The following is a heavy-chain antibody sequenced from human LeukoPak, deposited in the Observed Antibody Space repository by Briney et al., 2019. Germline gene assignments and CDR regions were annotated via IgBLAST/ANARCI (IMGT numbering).Heavy chain of an antibody. CDR1: GFTFDDYA. V-gene: IGHV3-9*01. Sequence: GGSLRLSCAASGFTFDDYAMHWVRQAPGKGLEWVSGISWNSGSIGYADSVKGRFTISRDNAKNSLYLQMNSLRAEDTALYYCAKDLWAGRLGFVSRFHDAFDIWGQGTMVTVSS. D-gene: IGHD3-16*01. CDR2: ISWNSGSI. J-gene: IGHJ3*02. CDR3: AKDLWAGRLGFVSRFHDAFDI.